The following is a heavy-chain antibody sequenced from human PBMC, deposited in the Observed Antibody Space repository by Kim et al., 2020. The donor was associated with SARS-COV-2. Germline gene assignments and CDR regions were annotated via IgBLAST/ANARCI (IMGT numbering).Heavy chain of an antibody. Sequence: GGSLRLSCAASGFTFSSRAMSWVRQAPGKGPECVASVNNGGNAYYADSVKGRFTVSRDITRDTLYLQMNSLRAEDTALYFCAKDHPSSGWPAFDSWGQGTLVTVS. D-gene: IGHD6-19*01. J-gene: IGHJ4*02. CDR3: AKDHPSSGWPAFDS. CDR1: GFTFSSRA. CDR2: VNNGGNA. V-gene: IGHV3-23*01.